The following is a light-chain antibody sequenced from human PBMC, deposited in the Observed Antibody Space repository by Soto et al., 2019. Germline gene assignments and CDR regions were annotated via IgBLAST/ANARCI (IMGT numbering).Light chain of an antibody. Sequence: QSALTQPASVSGSPGQSITISCTGTSSDVGGYNYVSWYQQHPGKAPKLMIYEVSNRPSGVSNRFSGSKSGNTASLTISGLQAEDEADYYCSSYTSGSTLHVFGTWTKLTVL. CDR2: EVS. CDR3: SSYTSGSTLHV. J-gene: IGLJ1*01. V-gene: IGLV2-14*01. CDR1: SSDVGGYNY.